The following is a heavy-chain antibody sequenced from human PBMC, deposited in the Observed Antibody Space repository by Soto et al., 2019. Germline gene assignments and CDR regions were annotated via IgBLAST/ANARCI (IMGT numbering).Heavy chain of an antibody. D-gene: IGHD2-15*01. J-gene: IGHJ4*02. Sequence: PSETLSLTCSVSGVSVSGGSHYWSWLRQSPGKGLEWIGFIYYSRSTNYTLSLKSRVTIPAATYKNQFSLNVTSVTDAATAVYVCAGDPLVYCSSYCLDEWGQGTMVTVSS. V-gene: IGHV4-61*01. CDR1: GVSVSGGSHY. CDR2: IYYSRST. CDR3: AGDPLVYCSSYCLDE.